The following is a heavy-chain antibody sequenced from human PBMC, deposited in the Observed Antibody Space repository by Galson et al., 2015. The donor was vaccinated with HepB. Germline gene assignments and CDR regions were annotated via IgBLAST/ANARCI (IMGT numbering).Heavy chain of an antibody. CDR1: GFSLRTSGMC. CDR2: IDWDADK. CDR3: ARTLTGSTSGWYVDVY. D-gene: IGHD6-19*01. J-gene: IGHJ4*02. V-gene: IGHV2-70*11. Sequence: PALVKPTQTLTLTCTFSGFSLRTSGMCVSWLRQPPGKALEWLARIDWDADKYYSTYLQTRLTISTDTSKNQVSPTMTNMDPVDTATYYCARTLTGSTSGWYVDVYGGQGALVTVSS.